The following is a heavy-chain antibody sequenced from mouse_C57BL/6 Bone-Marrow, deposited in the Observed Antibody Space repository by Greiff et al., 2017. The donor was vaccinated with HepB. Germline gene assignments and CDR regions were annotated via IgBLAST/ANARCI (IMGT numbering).Heavy chain of an antibody. CDR2: INPNNGGT. Sequence: VQLQQSGPELVKPGASVKIPCKASGYTFTDYNMDWVKQSHGKSLEWIGDINPNNGGTIYNQKFKGKATLTVDKSSSTAYMELRSLTSEDTAVYYCARQGYYGSSYWYFDVWGTGTTVTVSS. V-gene: IGHV1-18*01. CDR3: ARQGYYGSSYWYFDV. J-gene: IGHJ1*03. CDR1: GYTFTDYN. D-gene: IGHD1-1*01.